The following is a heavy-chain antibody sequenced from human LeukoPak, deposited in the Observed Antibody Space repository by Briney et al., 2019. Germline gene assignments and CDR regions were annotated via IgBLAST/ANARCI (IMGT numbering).Heavy chain of an antibody. J-gene: IGHJ4*02. CDR2: ISSSRNTT. CDR1: GFSFSNYE. Sequence: PGGSLRLSCSASGFSFSNYEMKWIRQAPGNGLESVPYISSSRNTTYYADSVKGRFTISRDNATNSLSLQMNSLRVEDTAVYYCARGVPARRFDYWGQGTLVTVSS. CDR3: ARGVPARRFDY. V-gene: IGHV3-48*03.